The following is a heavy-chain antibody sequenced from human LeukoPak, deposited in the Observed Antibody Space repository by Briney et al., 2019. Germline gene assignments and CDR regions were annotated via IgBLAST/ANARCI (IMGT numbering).Heavy chain of an antibody. CDR2: VSGYNGNT. J-gene: IGHJ5*02. CDR3: ARGDWFDP. V-gene: IGHV1-18*01. D-gene: IGHD2-21*01. Sequence: ASVEVSCKASGYTFTSYDINWVRQAPGQGLEWMGWVSGYNGNTNYAQKFEGRVAMTTDASTSTAYMELRGLRSEDTAVYYCARGDWFDPWGQGTLVTVSS. CDR1: GYTFTSYD.